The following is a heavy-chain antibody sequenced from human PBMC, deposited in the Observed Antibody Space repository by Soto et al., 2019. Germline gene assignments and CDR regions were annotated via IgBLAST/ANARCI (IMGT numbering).Heavy chain of an antibody. V-gene: IGHV3-9*01. CDR1: GFTFDDYA. CDR2: ISWNSGSI. CDR3: AKRGGYGGNYFDY. Sequence: EVQLVESGGGLVQPGRSLRLSCAASGFTFDDYAMHWVRQAPGKGLEWVSGISWNSGSIGYVDSVKGRFTISRDNAKTSLYLQMNSLRAEDTALYYCAKRGGYGGNYFDYWGQGTLVTVSS. J-gene: IGHJ4*02. D-gene: IGHD5-12*01.